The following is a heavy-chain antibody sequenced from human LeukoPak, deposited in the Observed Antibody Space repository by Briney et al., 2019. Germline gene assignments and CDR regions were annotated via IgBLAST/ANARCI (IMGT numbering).Heavy chain of an antibody. CDR1: GGSISSYY. Sequence: PSETLSLTYTVSGGSISSYYWSWIRQPPGKGLEWIGYIYYSGSTYYNPSLKSRVTISVDTSKNQFSLKLSSVTAADTAVYYCARDRYGSGIRWFDPWGQGTLVTVSS. D-gene: IGHD3-10*01. CDR2: IYYSGST. V-gene: IGHV4-59*12. CDR3: ARDRYGSGIRWFDP. J-gene: IGHJ5*02.